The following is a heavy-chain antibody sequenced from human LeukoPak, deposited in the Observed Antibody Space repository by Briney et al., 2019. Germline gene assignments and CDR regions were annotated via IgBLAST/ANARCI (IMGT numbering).Heavy chain of an antibody. V-gene: IGHV3-30-3*01. CDR2: ISYDGSNK. J-gene: IGHJ4*02. CDR1: GFTFSSYA. CDR3: ARDRLSAIAVAGTLDY. D-gene: IGHD6-19*01. Sequence: GRPLRLSCAASGFTFSSYAMHWVRQAPGKGLEWVAVISYDGSNKYYADSVKGRFTISRDNSKNTLYLQMNSLRAEDTAVYYCARDRLSAIAVAGTLDYWGQGTLVTVSS.